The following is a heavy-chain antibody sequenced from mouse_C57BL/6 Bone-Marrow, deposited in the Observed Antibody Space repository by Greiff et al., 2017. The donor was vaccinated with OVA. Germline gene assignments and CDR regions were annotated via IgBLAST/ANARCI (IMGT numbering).Heavy chain of an antibody. J-gene: IGHJ3*01. D-gene: IGHD2-4*01. CDR2: IDPSDSYT. V-gene: IGHV1-69*01. Sequence: QVQLQQPGAELVMPGASVKLSCKASGYTFTSYWMHWVKQRPGQGLEWIGEIDPSDSYTNYNQKFKGKSTLTVDKSSSTAYMQLSSLTSEDSAVYYGAKDDYDDGTWFAYWGQGTLVTVSA. CDR1: GYTFTSYW. CDR3: AKDDYDDGTWFAY.